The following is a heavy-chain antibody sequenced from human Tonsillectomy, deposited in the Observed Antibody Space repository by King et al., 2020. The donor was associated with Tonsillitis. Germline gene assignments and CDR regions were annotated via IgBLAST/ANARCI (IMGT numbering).Heavy chain of an antibody. CDR2: NNPSGGTT. Sequence: MHWVRQAPGQGLECMGMNNPSGGTTSYAQKFQGRVTMTRDTSTNTVYMELSSLRSEDTAVSYCARDRPCSSASCYGGSWFDPWGQGTLVIVCS. V-gene: IGHV1-46*01. J-gene: IGHJ5*02. D-gene: IGHD2-2*01. CDR3: ARDRPCSSASCYGGSWFDP.